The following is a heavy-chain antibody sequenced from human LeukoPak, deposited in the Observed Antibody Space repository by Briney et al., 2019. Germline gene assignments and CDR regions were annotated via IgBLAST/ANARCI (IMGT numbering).Heavy chain of an antibody. D-gene: IGHD2-2*01. V-gene: IGHV1-69*13. J-gene: IGHJ4*02. Sequence: SVKVSCKASGGTFSSYAISCVRQAPGQGLEWMGGIIPIFGTANYAQKFQGRVTITADESTSTAYMALSSLRSEDTAVYYCARGYCSSTSCYAVDYWGQGTLVTVSS. CDR3: ARGYCSSTSCYAVDY. CDR1: GGTFSSYA. CDR2: IIPIFGTA.